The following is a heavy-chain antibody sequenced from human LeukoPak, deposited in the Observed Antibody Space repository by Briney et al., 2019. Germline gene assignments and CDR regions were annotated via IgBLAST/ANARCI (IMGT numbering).Heavy chain of an antibody. CDR1: GDSISSGRNY. V-gene: IGHV4-39*01. CDR2: IYYSGST. CDR3: ARHLSWTTMSHYFDF. J-gene: IGHJ4*02. D-gene: IGHD3-10*02. Sequence: SETLSLTCTVSGDSISSGRNYWAWIRQTPGKGLEWIASIYYSGSTSYDPPLSSRVSISVDTSKNQVSLKMKSVTDTDSAVYYCARHLSWTTMSHYFDFWGQGTLVPVSP.